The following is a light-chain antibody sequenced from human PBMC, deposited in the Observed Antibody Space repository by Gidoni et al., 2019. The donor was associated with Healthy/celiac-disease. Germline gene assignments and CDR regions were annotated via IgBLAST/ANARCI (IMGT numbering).Light chain of an antibody. CDR2: LGS. CDR1: QSLLHSNGYNY. V-gene: IGKV2-28*01. Sequence: DIVMTQSPLSLPVTPGVPASISCRSSQSLLHSNGYNYLEWYLQKAGQSPQLLIYLGSNRASWVPDRCSGSGSGTDFTLKISRVETENVGGYYCVQALQAPTFGGXTKVEIK. CDR3: VQALQAPT. J-gene: IGKJ4*01.